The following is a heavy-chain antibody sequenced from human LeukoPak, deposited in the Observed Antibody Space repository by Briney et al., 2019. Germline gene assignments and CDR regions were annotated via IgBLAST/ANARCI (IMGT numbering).Heavy chain of an antibody. CDR2: INKDGSEK. CDR3: ANEGEVSYAYLC. J-gene: IGHJ1*01. V-gene: IGHV3-7*01. CDR1: GFTFSDYY. Sequence: PGGSLRLSCAASGFTFSDYYMSWVRQIPGKGLEWVANINKDGSEKNYVDSVKGRITISRDNAKNVLYLQMNSLRAEDTSLYYCANEGEVSYAYLCWGQGTLVTVSS. D-gene: IGHD5-18*01.